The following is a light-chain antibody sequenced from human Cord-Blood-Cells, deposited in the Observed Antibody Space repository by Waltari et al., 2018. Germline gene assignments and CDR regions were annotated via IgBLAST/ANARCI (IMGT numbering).Light chain of an antibody. CDR1: QSINSY. CDR2: AAS. J-gene: IGKJ2*03. CDR3: QQSYSTLG. V-gene: IGKV1-39*01. Sequence: DIQMTQSPSSLSASVGDRVTITCRASQSINSYLNWYQQKPGKAPKLLIYAASSLQSGVPSRFSGSGSGTDFTLTISSLQPEDFATYYCQQSYSTLGFGQGTKLEIK.